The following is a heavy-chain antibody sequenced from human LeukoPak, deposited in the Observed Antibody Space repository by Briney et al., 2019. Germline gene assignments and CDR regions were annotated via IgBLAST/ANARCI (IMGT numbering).Heavy chain of an antibody. CDR1: GGSISSGDYY. Sequence: KTSETLSLTRTVSGGSISSGDYYWSWIRQPPGKGLEWIGYIYYSGSTYYNPSLKSRVTISVDTSKNQFSLKLSSVTAADTAVYYCARDSYYGSGSYYNFYFDYWGQGTLVTVSS. CDR3: ARDSYYGSGSYYNFYFDY. CDR2: IYYSGST. D-gene: IGHD3-10*01. J-gene: IGHJ4*02. V-gene: IGHV4-30-4*01.